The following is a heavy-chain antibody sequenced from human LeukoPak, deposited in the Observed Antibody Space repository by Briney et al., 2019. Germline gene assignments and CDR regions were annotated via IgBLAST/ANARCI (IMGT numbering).Heavy chain of an antibody. V-gene: IGHV4-34*01. J-gene: IGHJ3*02. Sequence: KPSETLSLTCAVYGGSFSGYYWSWIRQPPGKGLEWIGEINHSGSTNYNPSLKSRVTISVDTSKNQFSLKLSSVTAADTAVYYCARSSWLNAFDIWGQGTMVTVSS. D-gene: IGHD6-13*01. CDR3: ARSSWLNAFDI. CDR1: GGSFSGYY. CDR2: INHSGST.